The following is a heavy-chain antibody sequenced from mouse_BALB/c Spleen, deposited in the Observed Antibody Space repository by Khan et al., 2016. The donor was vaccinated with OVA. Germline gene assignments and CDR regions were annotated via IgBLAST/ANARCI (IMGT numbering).Heavy chain of an antibody. CDR1: GYTFTDYS. Sequence: VQLQQSGPELVRPGVSVKISCKGSGYTFTDYSMHWVKQSHAKSLEWIGVISTDSVNTNYNQKFKGKATLTVDKSSSTAYMELARMTSEDSAIYYWAIRDYFDYWGQGTTLTGSS. CDR3: AIRDYFDY. V-gene: IGHV1S137*01. CDR2: ISTDSVNT. J-gene: IGHJ2*01.